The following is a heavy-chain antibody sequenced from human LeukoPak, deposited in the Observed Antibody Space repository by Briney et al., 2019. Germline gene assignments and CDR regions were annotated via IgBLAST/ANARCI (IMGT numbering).Heavy chain of an antibody. Sequence: PSETLSLTCTVSGGSISSSSYYWGWIRQPPGKGLEWIGSIYYSGSTYYNPSLKSRVTISVDTSKNQFSLKPSSVTAADTAVYYCARDQGVWSGYYYYYYYYMDVWGKGTTVTVSS. V-gene: IGHV4-39*07. D-gene: IGHD3-3*01. J-gene: IGHJ6*03. CDR1: GGSISSSSYY. CDR3: ARDQGVWSGYYYYYYYYMDV. CDR2: IYYSGST.